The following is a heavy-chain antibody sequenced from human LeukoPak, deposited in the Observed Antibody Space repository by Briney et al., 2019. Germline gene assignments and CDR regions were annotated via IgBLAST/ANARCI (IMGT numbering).Heavy chain of an antibody. CDR2: INHSGST. CDR3: ASFRPILY. J-gene: IGHJ4*02. Sequence: SETLSLTCAVYGGSLSGYYWSWIRQPPGKGLEWIGEINHSGSTNYNPSLKSRVTISVDTSKNQFSLKLSSVTAADTAVYYCASFRPILYWGQGTLVTVSS. CDR1: GGSLSGYY. V-gene: IGHV4-34*01. D-gene: IGHD2-2*02.